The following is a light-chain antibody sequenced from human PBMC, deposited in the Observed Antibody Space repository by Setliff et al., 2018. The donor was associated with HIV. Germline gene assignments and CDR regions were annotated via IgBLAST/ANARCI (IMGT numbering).Light chain of an antibody. V-gene: IGLV2-14*03. CDR2: DVS. CDR1: SDDIGRYYY. J-gene: IGLJ1*01. Sequence: QSALTQPASVSGSPGQAITISCTGTSDDIGRYYYVSWYQQLPGEAPKLIMYDVSHRPSGVSTRFSGSKSGDTASLTISGLQAEDEAHYYCTSYTINTLYVFGSGTKVTVL. CDR3: TSYTINTLYV.